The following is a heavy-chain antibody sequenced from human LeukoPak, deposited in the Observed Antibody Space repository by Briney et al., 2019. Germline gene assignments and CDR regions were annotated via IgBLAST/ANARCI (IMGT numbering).Heavy chain of an antibody. CDR1: GFSTYSNY. Sequence: GGSLRLSCVASGFSTYSNYMSWVRQPPGKGLEWVSVVYSGGSTNHAESVRGRFIVSRDLSRNTIYLQKNDLRPEDTAVYYCAGDLGWDNITSFHFWGQGVLVTVSS. D-gene: IGHD1-26*01. J-gene: IGHJ4*02. CDR2: VYSGGST. CDR3: AGDLGWDNITSFHF. V-gene: IGHV3-66*02.